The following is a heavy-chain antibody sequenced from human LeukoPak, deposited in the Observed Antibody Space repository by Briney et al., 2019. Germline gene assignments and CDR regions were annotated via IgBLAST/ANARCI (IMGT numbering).Heavy chain of an antibody. CDR3: AGPGGDSSGYYSPYWYFDL. V-gene: IGHV4-59*08. J-gene: IGHJ2*01. Sequence: PSETLPLTCTVSGGSIRSHYWSWIRQPPGKGLEWIGYIYYSGSTNYNSSLKSRVTISVDTSKIHFSLKLSSVTAADTAIYYCAGPGGDSSGYYSPYWYFDLWGRGTLVTVSS. CDR2: IYYSGST. CDR1: GGSIRSHY. D-gene: IGHD3-22*01.